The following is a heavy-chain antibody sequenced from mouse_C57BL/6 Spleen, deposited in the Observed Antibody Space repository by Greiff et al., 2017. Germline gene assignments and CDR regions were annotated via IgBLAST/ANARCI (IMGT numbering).Heavy chain of an antibody. D-gene: IGHD2-5*01. J-gene: IGHJ4*01. CDR3: ARKAYYSNYRRAMDY. V-gene: IGHV1-80*01. CDR2: IYPGDGDT. CDR1: GYAFSSYW. Sequence: QVQLQQSGAELVKPGASVKISCKASGYAFSSYWMNWVKQRPGKGLEWIGQIYPGDGDTNYNGKFKGKATLTADKSSSTAYMPLSSLTSEDSAVYFCARKAYYSNYRRAMDYWGQGTSVTVSS.